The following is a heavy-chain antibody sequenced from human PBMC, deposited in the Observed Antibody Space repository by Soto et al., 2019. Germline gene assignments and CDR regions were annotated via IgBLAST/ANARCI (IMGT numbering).Heavy chain of an antibody. V-gene: IGHV3-30*03. Sequence: QVQLVESGGGVVQPGRSLRLSCAASGFTFSSYGMHCVRQAPGKGLEWVAVISYDGSNKYYADSVKGRFTISRDNSKNTLYLQMNSLRAEDTAVYYCAVLGAEADTAFDYWGQGTLVTVSS. CDR1: GFTFSSYG. CDR3: AVLGAEADTAFDY. J-gene: IGHJ4*02. CDR2: ISYDGSNK. D-gene: IGHD3-3*02.